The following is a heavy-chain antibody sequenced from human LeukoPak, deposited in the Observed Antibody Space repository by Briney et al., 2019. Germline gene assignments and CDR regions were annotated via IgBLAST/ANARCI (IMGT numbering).Heavy chain of an antibody. D-gene: IGHD1-26*01. V-gene: IGHV3-7*01. J-gene: IGHJ4*02. CDR2: IKQDGNEQ. Sequence: GGSLRLSCAASGFTYSRNWMRGLRQATGEGVEGVAHIKQDGNEQYFVDSVKGRFTISRENAKNSLYLQTNSLGAEDTAVYFCARYSRSLDLDYWGQGTLVTVSS. CDR3: ARYSRSLDLDY. CDR1: GFTYSRNW.